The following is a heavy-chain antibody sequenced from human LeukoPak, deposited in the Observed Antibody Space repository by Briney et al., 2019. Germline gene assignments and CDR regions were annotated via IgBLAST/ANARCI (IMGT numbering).Heavy chain of an antibody. D-gene: IGHD2-8*01. J-gene: IGHJ4*02. CDR2: ISSSSNYI. V-gene: IGHV3-21*04. CDR3: AKYATRETFFGDY. CDR1: GFTFSSYN. Sequence: GGSLRLSCAASGFTFSSYNMNWVRQAPGKGLEWVSPISSSSNYIYYADSVKGRFTISRDNAKNSLYLQMKSLRAEDTAVYYCAKYATRETFFGDYWGQGTLIAVSS.